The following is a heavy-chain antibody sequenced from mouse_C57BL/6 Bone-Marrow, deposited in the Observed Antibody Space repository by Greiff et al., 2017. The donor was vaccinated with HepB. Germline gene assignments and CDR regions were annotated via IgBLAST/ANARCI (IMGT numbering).Heavy chain of an antibody. V-gene: IGHV1-18*01. D-gene: IGHD1-1*01. CDR3: ARSAYYGSSLYWYFDV. Sequence: EVQLVESGPELVKPGASVKIPCKASGYTFTDYNMDWVKQSHGKSLEWIGDINPNNGGTIYNQKFKGKATLTVDKSSSTAYMELRSLTSEDTAVYYCARSAYYGSSLYWYFDVWGTGTTVTVSS. J-gene: IGHJ1*03. CDR1: GYTFTDYN. CDR2: INPNNGGT.